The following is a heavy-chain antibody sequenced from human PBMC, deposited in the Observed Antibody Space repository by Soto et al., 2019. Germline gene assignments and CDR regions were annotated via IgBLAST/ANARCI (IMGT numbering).Heavy chain of an antibody. CDR3: ARAGAHEAFWFDP. J-gene: IGHJ5*02. Sequence: QVQLQESGPGLVKPSQTLSLTCTVSGGSISSGGYYWSWIRQHPGKGLEWIGYIYYSGSTYYNPSLQSRVTRSVDTSQNPFALKLSSVTAAATAVYYCARAGAHEAFWFDPWGQGTLVTVSS. CDR1: GGSISSGGYY. CDR2: IYYSGST. V-gene: IGHV4-31*03. D-gene: IGHD4-17*01.